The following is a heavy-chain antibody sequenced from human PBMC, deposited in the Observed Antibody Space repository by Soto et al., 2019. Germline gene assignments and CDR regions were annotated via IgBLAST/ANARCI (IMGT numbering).Heavy chain of an antibody. J-gene: IGHJ6*02. CDR1: GYTFTGYY. CDR3: ARDYRFDFWSGYYRSHYYYGMDV. V-gene: IGHV1-2*04. D-gene: IGHD3-3*01. Sequence: ASVKVSCKASGYTFTGYYMHWVRQAPGQGLEWMGWINPNSGGTNYAQKFQGWVTMTRDTSISTAYMELSRLRSDDTAVYYCARDYRFDFWSGYYRSHYYYGMDVWGQGTTVTVS. CDR2: INPNSGGT.